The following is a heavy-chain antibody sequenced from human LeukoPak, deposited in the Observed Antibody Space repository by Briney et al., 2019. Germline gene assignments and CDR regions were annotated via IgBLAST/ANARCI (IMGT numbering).Heavy chain of an antibody. J-gene: IGHJ4*02. D-gene: IGHD6-13*01. CDR1: GYTFTGYY. CDR3: ATDPRPSWYRGVWY. V-gene: IGHV1-2*06. CDR2: INPNSGGT. Sequence: ASVKVSCKASGYTFTGYYIHWVRQAPGQGLEWMGRINPNSGGTNYPQKFQGRVTMTRDTSISTAYMDLSSLRSDDTAVYYCATDPRPSWYRGVWYWGQGTLVTVSS.